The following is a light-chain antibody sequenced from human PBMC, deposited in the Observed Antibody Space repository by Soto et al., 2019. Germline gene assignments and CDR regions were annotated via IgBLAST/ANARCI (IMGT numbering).Light chain of an antibody. CDR2: GAS. J-gene: IGKJ3*01. Sequence: EIVLTQSPGTLSLSPGERATLSCRASQSVSSSYLAWYQQKPGQAPRLLIYGASSRATGIPDRFSGSGPGTDFTLTISRLEPEDFAVYYCQQYSGSPGFTFGPGTKVDIK. CDR3: QQYSGSPGFT. V-gene: IGKV3-20*01. CDR1: QSVSSSY.